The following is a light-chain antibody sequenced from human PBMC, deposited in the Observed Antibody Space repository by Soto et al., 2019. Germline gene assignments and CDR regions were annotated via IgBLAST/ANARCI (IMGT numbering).Light chain of an antibody. CDR1: QDINNW. CDR2: APS. J-gene: IGKJ4*01. Sequence: DSQMTQSPSSVSASVGDRVTITCRASQDINNWLAWYQQKPGKAPKLLIYAPSTLQSGVPSRFSGSGSGTDFTLTISSLQPEDFAAYSCQQANSFQLTFGGGTRVEIK. V-gene: IGKV1-12*01. CDR3: QQANSFQLT.